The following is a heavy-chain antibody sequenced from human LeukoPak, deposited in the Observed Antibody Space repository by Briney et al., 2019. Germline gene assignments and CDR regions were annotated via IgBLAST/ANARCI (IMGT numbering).Heavy chain of an antibody. CDR2: IWHDGSSK. CDR3: AKDAQRGFDYSNSLEY. V-gene: IGHV3-33*06. Sequence: PRGSLRLSCAASGFTFSHYGMHWVRQAPGKGLEWVAVIWHDGSSKFYADSVKGRFTISRDNFMKTVYLQRNSLRAEDTALYYCAKDAQRGFDYSNSLEYWGQGVLVTVSS. J-gene: IGHJ4*02. D-gene: IGHD4-11*01. CDR1: GFTFSHYG.